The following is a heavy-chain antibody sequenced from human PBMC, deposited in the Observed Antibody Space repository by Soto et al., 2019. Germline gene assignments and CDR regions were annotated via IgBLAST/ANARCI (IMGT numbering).Heavy chain of an antibody. CDR1: GFTFTSHW. CDR2: IDTEGGTI. J-gene: IGHJ4*02. V-gene: IGHV3-74*01. Sequence: EVQLVESGGGLVRPGGSLTLSCAASGFTFTSHWMHWVRQAPGKGLMWVARIDTEGGTIDYADSVEGRFTISRDNVKTILYLQMSSLSADDTAVYYCARNNWGIDYWGQRVVVTVSS. D-gene: IGHD7-27*01. CDR3: ARNNWGIDY.